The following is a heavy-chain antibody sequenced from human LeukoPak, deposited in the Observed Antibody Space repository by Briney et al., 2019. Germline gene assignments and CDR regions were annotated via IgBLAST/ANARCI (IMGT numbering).Heavy chain of an antibody. J-gene: IGHJ3*02. CDR2: IYYSGST. D-gene: IGHD5-24*01. CDR1: GGSVSSGSDY. CDR3: ARAPYQLRWLQFKAFDI. Sequence: SETLSLTCTVSGGSVSSGSDYWSWIRQPPGKGLQWIGYIYYSGSTNYNPALKSRVTISVDTSKNQFSLKLSSVTAADTAVYYCARAPYQLRWLQFKAFDIWGQGTMVTVSS. V-gene: IGHV4-61*01.